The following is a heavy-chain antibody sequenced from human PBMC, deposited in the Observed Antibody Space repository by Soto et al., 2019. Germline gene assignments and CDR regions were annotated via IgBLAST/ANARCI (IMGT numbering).Heavy chain of an antibody. Sequence: SSETLSLTCTVSGGSISSGGYSWSWIRQPPGKGLEWIGDIYHSGSTYYNPSLKSRVTISVDTSKNQFSLKLSSVTAADTAVYYCASRIVATMVYYGMDVWGQGTTVTVSS. CDR2: IYHSGST. J-gene: IGHJ6*02. D-gene: IGHD5-12*01. CDR1: GGSISSGGYS. V-gene: IGHV4-30-2*01. CDR3: ASRIVATMVYYGMDV.